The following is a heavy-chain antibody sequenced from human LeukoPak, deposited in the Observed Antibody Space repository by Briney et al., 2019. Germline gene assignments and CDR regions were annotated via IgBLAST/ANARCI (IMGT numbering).Heavy chain of an antibody. V-gene: IGHV3-7*01. D-gene: IGHD3-16*02. CDR3: ARVSHDYVWGSFRLVTFDF. CDR2: IKEGGSEK. CDR1: GFRFSNYW. Sequence: GGSLRLSCAASGFRFSNYWMTWVRQAPGKGLEWVASIKEGGSEKYYVDSLRGRLTISRDNAKNSLYLQMNSLRAEDTAVFYCARVSHDYVWGSFRLVTFDFWGQGTMVTVSS. J-gene: IGHJ3*01.